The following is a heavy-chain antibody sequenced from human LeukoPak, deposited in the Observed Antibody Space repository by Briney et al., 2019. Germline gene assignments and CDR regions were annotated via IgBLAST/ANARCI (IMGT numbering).Heavy chain of an antibody. J-gene: IGHJ4*02. Sequence: GGSLRLSCAASGFIFGSYWMIWVRQAPGKGLEWVANIKQAGSESSYVDSVKGRFTISRDNAKNSLYLQINSLRAEDTAVYYCARGLRRGDYWGQGTQVTVSS. CDR3: ARGLRRGDY. CDR2: IKQAGSES. CDR1: GFIFGSYW. V-gene: IGHV3-7*01. D-gene: IGHD2-21*02.